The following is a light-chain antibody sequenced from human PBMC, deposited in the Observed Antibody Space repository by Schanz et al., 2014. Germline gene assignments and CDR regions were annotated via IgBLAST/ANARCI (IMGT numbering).Light chain of an antibody. Sequence: QSALTQPRSVSGSPGQSVTISCTGTFSDVGGSYYVSWYQQHPGKAPKLIITDVDKRPSGVPDRFSGSKSVNTASLTISGLQAEDEADYYCCSYAGKYTWVFGGGTKLTVL. CDR1: FSDVGGSYY. CDR2: DVD. V-gene: IGLV2-11*01. J-gene: IGLJ3*02. CDR3: CSYAGKYTWV.